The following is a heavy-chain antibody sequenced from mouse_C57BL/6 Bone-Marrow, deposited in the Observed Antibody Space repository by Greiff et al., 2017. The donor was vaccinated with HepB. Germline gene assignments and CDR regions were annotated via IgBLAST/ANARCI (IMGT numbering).Heavy chain of an antibody. CDR1: GYTFTSYW. CDR2: IDPSDSYT. J-gene: IGHJ3*01. D-gene: IGHD3-2*02. CDR3: ARKEVRAWFAY. Sequence: QVQLQQPGAELVRPGTSVKLSCKASGYTFTSYWMHWVKQRPGQGLEWIGVIDPSDSYTNYNQKFKGKATLTVDTSSSTAYMQLSSRPSEDSAVYYCARKEVRAWFAYWGQGTLVTVSA. V-gene: IGHV1-59*01.